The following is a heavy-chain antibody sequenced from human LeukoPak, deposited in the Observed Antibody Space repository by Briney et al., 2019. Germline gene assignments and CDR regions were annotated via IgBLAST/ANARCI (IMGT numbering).Heavy chain of an antibody. Sequence: AGGSLRLSCAASGFTFSSYWMSWVRQAPGKGLEWVANIKHDGSEKYYVDSVKGRFTISRDSAKNTLYLQMNSLRAEDTAVYHCARDRGGSAFDILGQGTMVTVSS. CDR2: IKHDGSEK. D-gene: IGHD3-10*01. J-gene: IGHJ3*02. CDR1: GFTFSSYW. V-gene: IGHV3-7*01. CDR3: ARDRGGSAFDI.